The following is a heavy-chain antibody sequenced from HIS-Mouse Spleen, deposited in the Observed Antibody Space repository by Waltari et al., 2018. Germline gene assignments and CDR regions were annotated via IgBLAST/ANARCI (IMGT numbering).Heavy chain of an antibody. CDR2: IYYSGST. J-gene: IGHJ2*01. CDR3: AREIPYSSSWYDWYFDL. V-gene: IGHV4-39*07. CDR1: VGSISSSSYY. Sequence: QLQLQESGPGLVKPSETLSLTCTVSVGSISSSSYYWGWIPPPPGKGLEWIGSIYYSGSTYYNPSLKSRVTISVDTSKNQFSLKLSSVTAADTAVYYCAREIPYSSSWYDWYFDLWGRGTLVTVSS. D-gene: IGHD6-13*01.